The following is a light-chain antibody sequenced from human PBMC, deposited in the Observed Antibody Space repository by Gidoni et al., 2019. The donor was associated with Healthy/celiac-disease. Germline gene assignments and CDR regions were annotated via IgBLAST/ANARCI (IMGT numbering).Light chain of an antibody. CDR3: QSYDSSLSGSVV. Sequence: QSVLTQPPSVSGAPGQKCTISCTGRSSNIGAGYDVHWYQQLPGTAPKLLIYGNGSRPSGVPDRFCGSKSGTSASLAITGMQAEDEADYYCQSYDSSLSGSVVFGGGTKLTVL. J-gene: IGLJ2*01. CDR1: SSNIGAGYD. V-gene: IGLV1-40*01. CDR2: GNG.